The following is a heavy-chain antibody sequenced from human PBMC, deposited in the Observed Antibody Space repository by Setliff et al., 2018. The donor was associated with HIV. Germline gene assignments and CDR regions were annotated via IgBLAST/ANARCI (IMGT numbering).Heavy chain of an antibody. CDR1: GFTFSRYG. D-gene: IGHD3-22*01. J-gene: IGHJ3*02. CDR3: ARTYYYDASGYYRPFDI. V-gene: IGHV3-23*01. CDR2: VGGDGTT. Sequence: GGSLRLSCAASGFTFSRYGMNWVRQAPGKGLEWVSIVGGDGTTYYADSVKGRFTISRDNAKNSLYLQMNSLRAEDTAVYYCARTYYYDASGYYRPFDIWGQGTMVTVSS.